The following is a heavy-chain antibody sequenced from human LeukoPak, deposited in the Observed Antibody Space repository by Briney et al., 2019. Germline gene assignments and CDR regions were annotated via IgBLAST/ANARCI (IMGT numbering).Heavy chain of an antibody. CDR3: AKDPSDWNDGPLDY. D-gene: IGHD1-1*01. CDR2: INKNGGET. Sequence: GGSLRLSCAASGFTFSSYVMSWGRQAPGKGLEWVSTINKNGGETYYADSVKGRFTISRDNSRNTLYLQMNSLRAEDTAVYYCAKDPSDWNDGPLDYWGQGTLVTVSS. V-gene: IGHV3-23*01. J-gene: IGHJ4*02. CDR1: GFTFSSYV.